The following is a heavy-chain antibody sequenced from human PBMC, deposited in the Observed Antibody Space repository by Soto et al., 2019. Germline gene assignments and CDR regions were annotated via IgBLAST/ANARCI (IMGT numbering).Heavy chain of an antibody. Sequence: PGGSLRLSCAASGFTFSSYSMNWVRQAPGKGLEWVSYISSSSSTIYYADSVKGRFTISRDNAKNSLYLQMNSLRDEDTAVYYCAGGLISLYGMDVWGQRTTVTVSS. V-gene: IGHV3-48*02. J-gene: IGHJ6*02. CDR3: AGGLISLYGMDV. CDR2: ISSSSSTI. D-gene: IGHD2-8*01. CDR1: GFTFSSYS.